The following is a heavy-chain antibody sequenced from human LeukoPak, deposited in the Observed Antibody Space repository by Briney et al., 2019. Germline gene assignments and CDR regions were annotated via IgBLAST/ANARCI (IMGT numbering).Heavy chain of an antibody. V-gene: IGHV1-2*02. CDR1: GYTFTGYY. CDR3: ARAYYYDSSGCYYGGWYFDY. D-gene: IGHD3-22*01. CDR2: INPNSGGT. J-gene: IGHJ4*02. Sequence: ASVKVSCKASGYTFTGYYMHWVRQAPGQGLEWMGWINPNSGGTNYAQKFQGRVTMTRDTSISTAYMELSRLRSDDTAVYYCARAYYYDSSGCYYGGWYFDYWGQGTLVTVSS.